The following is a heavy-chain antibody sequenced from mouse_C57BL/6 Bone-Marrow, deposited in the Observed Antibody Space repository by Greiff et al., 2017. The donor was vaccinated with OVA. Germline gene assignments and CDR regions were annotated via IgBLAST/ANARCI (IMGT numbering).Heavy chain of an antibody. V-gene: IGHV1-64*01. CDR2: IHPNRGSP. CDR1: GYTFTNYW. Sequence: VQLQQSGAELVKPGASVKLSCKASGYTFTNYWMNWVKQRPGPGLAWIGMIHPNRGSPNYNEKFKSKATLTVDKSSSTAYLQLSSLTSEYSAFYYCASTEEWCDYWGQGTLVTVTA. CDR3: ASTEEWCDY. J-gene: IGHJ3*01. D-gene: IGHD1-1*01.